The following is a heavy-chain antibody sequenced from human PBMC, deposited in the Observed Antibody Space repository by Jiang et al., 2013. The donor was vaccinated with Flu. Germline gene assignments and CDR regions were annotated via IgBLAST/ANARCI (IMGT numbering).Heavy chain of an antibody. V-gene: IGHV1-69*01. CDR3: ARSVIAAAGTNWFDP. Sequence: IPXFGTANYAQKFQGRVTITADESTSTAYMELSSLRSEDTAVYYCARSVIAAAGTNWFDPWGQGTLVTVSS. CDR2: IPXFGTA. J-gene: IGHJ5*02. D-gene: IGHD6-13*01.